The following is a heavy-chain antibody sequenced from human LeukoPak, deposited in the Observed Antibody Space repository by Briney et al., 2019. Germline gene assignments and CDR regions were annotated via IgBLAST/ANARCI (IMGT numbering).Heavy chain of an antibody. CDR1: GDSVSSNSAI. J-gene: IGHJ6*02. CDR3: ARGAFGGIKDGMDV. V-gene: IGHV6-1*01. CDR2: AYYRSKWYI. D-gene: IGHD3-16*01. Sequence: SQTLSLTCAISGDSVSSNSAIWNWIRQSPPRGLEWLGRAYYRSKWYIEYAASVESRITINPDTSKNQFSLQLNSVTPEDTAVYYCARGAFGGIKDGMDVWGQGTTVTVSS.